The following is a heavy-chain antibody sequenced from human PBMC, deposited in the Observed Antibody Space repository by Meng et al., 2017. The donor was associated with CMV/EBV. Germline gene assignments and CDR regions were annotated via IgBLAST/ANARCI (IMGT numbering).Heavy chain of an antibody. CDR1: GGSISSGDYY. Sequence: PEASGTSVVRPSQIRCLTCTVSGGSISSGDYYWPWFRQPPGKGLEWIGYIYYSGSTYYTPSLKSRVTISVDTSKNQFSLKLSSVTAADTAVYYCPRVGRTSCYDYWGQGTLVTVSS. V-gene: IGHV4-30-4*01. J-gene: IGHJ4*02. D-gene: IGHD2-2*01. CDR2: IYYSGST. CDR3: PRVGRTSCYDY.